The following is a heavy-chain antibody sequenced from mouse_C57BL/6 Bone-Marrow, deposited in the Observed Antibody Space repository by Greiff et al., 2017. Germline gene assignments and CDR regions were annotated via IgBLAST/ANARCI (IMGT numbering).Heavy chain of an antibody. CDR1: GYTFTGYW. V-gene: IGHV1-9*01. D-gene: IGHD2-10*02. CDR2: ILPGSCST. CDR3: ARSGYGNYAWFAY. Sequence: VQLQQSGAELMKPGASVKLSCKATGYTFTGYWIEWVKQRPGHGLEWIGEILPGSCSTNYNEKFKGKATFTADTSSNTAYMQLSSLTTEDSALYYCARSGYGNYAWFAYWGQGTLVTVSA. J-gene: IGHJ3*01.